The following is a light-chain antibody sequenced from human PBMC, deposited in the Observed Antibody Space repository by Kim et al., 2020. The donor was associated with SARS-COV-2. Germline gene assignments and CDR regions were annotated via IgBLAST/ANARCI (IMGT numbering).Light chain of an antibody. J-gene: IGLJ1*01. V-gene: IGLV2-8*01. CDR1: SSDVGGYNY. CDR3: SSYAGSNSFV. CDR2: EVT. Sequence: GQSLTISCTGTSSDVGGYNYVSWYQQHPGKAPKLMISEVTKRPSGVPDRFSGSKSGNTASLTVSGLQAEDEADYYCSSYAGSNSFVFGTGTKVTVL.